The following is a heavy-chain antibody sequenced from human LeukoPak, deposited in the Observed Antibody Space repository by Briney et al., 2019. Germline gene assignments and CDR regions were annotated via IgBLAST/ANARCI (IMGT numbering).Heavy chain of an antibody. Sequence: PGGSLRLSCAASGFTFSSYSMNWVRQAPGKGLEWVSSISSSSSYIYYADSVKGRFTISRDNAKNSLYLQMNSLRAEDTAVYYCAGWGHDILTGSFDYWGQGTLVTVSS. CDR3: AGWGHDILTGSFDY. CDR1: GFTFSSYS. CDR2: ISSSSSYI. V-gene: IGHV3-21*01. J-gene: IGHJ4*02. D-gene: IGHD3-9*01.